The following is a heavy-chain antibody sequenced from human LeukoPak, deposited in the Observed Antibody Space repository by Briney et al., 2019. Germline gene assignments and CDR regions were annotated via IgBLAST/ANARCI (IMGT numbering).Heavy chain of an antibody. D-gene: IGHD5-24*01. CDR3: ARIKGRQRWLVEEYAFDI. CDR2: IFSNDEK. V-gene: IGHV2-26*01. J-gene: IGHJ3*02. Sequence: SGPTLVNPTETLTLTCTVSGFSRSNARMGVSWIRKPPRKALEWLAHIFSNDEKSYSTSLKSRLTISKDTSKSQVVLTMTNMDPVDTATYYCARIKGRQRWLVEEYAFDIWGQGTMVTVSS. CDR1: GFSRSNARMG.